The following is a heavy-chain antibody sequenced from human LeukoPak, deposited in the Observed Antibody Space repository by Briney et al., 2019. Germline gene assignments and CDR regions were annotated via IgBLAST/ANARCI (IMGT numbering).Heavy chain of an antibody. CDR3: ARANSVLGDDAFDI. V-gene: IGHV3-64*01. J-gene: IGHJ3*02. Sequence: GGSLRLSCAASGFTFSSYAMHWVRQAPGKGLEYVSAISSNGGSTNYANSVKGRFTISRDNSKNTLYLQMNSLRAEDTAVYYCARANSVLGDDAFDIWGQGTMVTVSS. D-gene: IGHD2/OR15-2a*01. CDR1: GFTFSSYA. CDR2: ISSNGGST.